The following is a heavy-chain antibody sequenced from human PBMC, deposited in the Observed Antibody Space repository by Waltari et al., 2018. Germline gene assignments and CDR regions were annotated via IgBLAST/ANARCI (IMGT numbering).Heavy chain of an antibody. D-gene: IGHD6-13*01. CDR3: ARDDPRGMYSSSPGSFDY. V-gene: IGHV3-21*01. Sequence: EVQLVESGGGLVKPGGSLRLSCAASGFTFSSYSMNWVRQAPGKGLEWVSSISRSSSYIYYADSVKGRFTISRDNAKNSLYLQMNSLRAEDTAVYYCARDDPRGMYSSSPGSFDYWGQGTLVTVSS. CDR2: ISRSSSYI. J-gene: IGHJ4*02. CDR1: GFTFSSYS.